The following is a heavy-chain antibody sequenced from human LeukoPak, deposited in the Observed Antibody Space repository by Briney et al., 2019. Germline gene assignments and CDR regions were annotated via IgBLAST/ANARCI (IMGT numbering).Heavy chain of an antibody. J-gene: IGHJ4*02. CDR3: ARASYYYDSSGYWDLIYFDY. V-gene: IGHV3-48*03. CDR1: GFTFSSYE. Sequence: PGGSLRLSCAASGFTFSSYEMNWVRQAPGKGLEWVSYISSSGSTIYYADSVKGRFTISRDNAKNSLYLQMNSLRAEDTAVYYCARASYYYDSSGYWDLIYFDYWGQGTLVTVSS. D-gene: IGHD3-22*01. CDR2: ISSSGSTI.